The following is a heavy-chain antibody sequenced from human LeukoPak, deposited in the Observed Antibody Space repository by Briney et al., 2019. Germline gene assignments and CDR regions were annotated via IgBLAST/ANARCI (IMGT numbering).Heavy chain of an antibody. J-gene: IGHJ4*02. CDR1: GYSFTHSW. CDR2: IFPADSDT. D-gene: IGHD1-14*01. Sequence: GESLQISCKGSGYSFTHSWIGWVRQMPGKGLEWMGIIFPADSDTRYSPSFQGQVAISADKSISTAYLQWSSLKASDTAMYYCARGPPIDYWGQGTLVAVSS. V-gene: IGHV5-51*01. CDR3: ARGPPIDY.